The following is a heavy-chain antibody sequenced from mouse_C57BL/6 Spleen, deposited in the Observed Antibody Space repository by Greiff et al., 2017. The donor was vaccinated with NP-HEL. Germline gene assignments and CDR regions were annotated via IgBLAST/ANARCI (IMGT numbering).Heavy chain of an antibody. J-gene: IGHJ3*01. CDR1: GYTFTDYN. V-gene: IGHV1-22*01. Sequence: VHVKQSGPELVKPGASVKMSCKASGYTFTDYNMHWVKQSHGKSLEWIGYINPNNGGTSYNQKFKGKATLTVNKSSSTAYMELRSLTSEDSAVYYCARYDDGYPAWFAYWGQGTLVTVSA. D-gene: IGHD2-3*01. CDR2: INPNNGGT. CDR3: ARYDDGYPAWFAY.